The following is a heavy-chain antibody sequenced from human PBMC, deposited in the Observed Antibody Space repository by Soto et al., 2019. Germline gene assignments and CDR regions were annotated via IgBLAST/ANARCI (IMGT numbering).Heavy chain of an antibody. D-gene: IGHD6-6*01. CDR2: ISAYNGNT. CDR3: ARDQFYSSSSTYYYGMDV. Sequence: ASVKVSGKASGYTFTSYGISWVRQAPGQGLEWMGWISAYNGNTNYAQKLQGRVTMTTDTSTSTAYMELRSLRSDDTAVYYCARDQFYSSSSTYYYGMDVWGQGTTVTVSS. J-gene: IGHJ6*02. V-gene: IGHV1-18*01. CDR1: GYTFTSYG.